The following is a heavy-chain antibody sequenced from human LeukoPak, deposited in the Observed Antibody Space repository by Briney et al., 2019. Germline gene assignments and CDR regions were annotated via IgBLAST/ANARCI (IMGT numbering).Heavy chain of an antibody. Sequence: ASVKVSCKASGYTFIRYGINWVRQAPGQGLEWMGWISPYNDNKKFLQKLQGRVTMTTDTSTSTAYMELRSLTSDYTAIYYCAREESIGSYQFLHDYWGQGTLVTVSS. CDR1: GYTFIRYG. CDR2: ISPYNDNK. D-gene: IGHD3-10*01. J-gene: IGHJ4*02. V-gene: IGHV1-18*01. CDR3: AREESIGSYQFLHDY.